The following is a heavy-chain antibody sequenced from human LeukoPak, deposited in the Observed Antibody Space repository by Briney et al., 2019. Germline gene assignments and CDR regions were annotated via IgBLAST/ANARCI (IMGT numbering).Heavy chain of an antibody. Sequence: SETLSLTCSVSGGSINSSSYYSGWIRQHPGKGLEWIGSIYYSGSTYYNPSLKSRVSISVDTSKNQFSLKLSSVTAADTAMYYCAIYCSSTSCSAGRVTLDYWGQGTLVTVSS. V-gene: IGHV4-39*07. J-gene: IGHJ4*02. CDR1: GGSINSSSYY. CDR3: AIYCSSTSCSAGRVTLDY. D-gene: IGHD2-2*01. CDR2: IYYSGST.